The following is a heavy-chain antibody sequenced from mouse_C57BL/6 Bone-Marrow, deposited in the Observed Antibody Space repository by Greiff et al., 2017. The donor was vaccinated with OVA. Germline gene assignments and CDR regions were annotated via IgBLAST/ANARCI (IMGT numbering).Heavy chain of an antibody. CDR3: ARQLRSFAY. Sequence: VQLQQPGAELVKPGASVKLSCKASGYTFTSYWMQWVKQRPGQGLEWIGEIDPSDSYTNYNQKFKGKATLTVDTSSSTAYMQLSSLTSEDSAVYYCARQLRSFAYWGQGTLVTVSA. D-gene: IGHD3-2*02. CDR2: IDPSDSYT. CDR1: GYTFTSYW. J-gene: IGHJ3*01. V-gene: IGHV1-50*01.